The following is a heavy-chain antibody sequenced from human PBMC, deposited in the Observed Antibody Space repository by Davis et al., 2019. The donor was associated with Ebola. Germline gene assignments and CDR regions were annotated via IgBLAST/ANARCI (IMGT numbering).Heavy chain of an antibody. V-gene: IGHV4-39*01. J-gene: IGHJ6*02. Sequence: SETLSLTCTVSGGSIRSSSYYWGWIRQPPGKGLVWIGSVDYSGSTYYNPSLTSRVTISVDTSKNQFYLKLSSVTAADTAVYYCASSFGEFVYHYGMDVWGQGTTVTVSS. CDR3: ASSFGEFVYHYGMDV. CDR2: VDYSGST. CDR1: GGSIRSSSYY. D-gene: IGHD3-10*01.